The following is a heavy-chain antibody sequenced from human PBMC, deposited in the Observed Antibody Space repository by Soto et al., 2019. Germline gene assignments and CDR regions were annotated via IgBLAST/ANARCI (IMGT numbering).Heavy chain of an antibody. CDR2: IYYSGST. D-gene: IGHD3-3*01. CDR3: ARGYRTGGFGVVMGRDYYGMDV. V-gene: IGHV4-59*01. J-gene: IGHJ6*02. Sequence: WGTLSLTCTVSGGSISSYYWSWIRQPPGKGLEWIGYIYYSGSTNYNPSLKGLFTISLDTSKNQFSLKLGYVTAADTAVYYCARGYRTGGFGVVMGRDYYGMDVWGQGTTVTGSS. CDR1: GGSISSYY.